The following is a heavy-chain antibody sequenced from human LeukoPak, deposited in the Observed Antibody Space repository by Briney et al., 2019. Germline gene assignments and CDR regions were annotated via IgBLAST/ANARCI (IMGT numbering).Heavy chain of an antibody. D-gene: IGHD1-26*01. Sequence: PSETLSLTCTVSGGSISSYYWSWIRQPAGKGLEWIGRIYTSGSTNYNPSLKSRVTISVDTSKNQFSLKLSSVTAADTAVYYCARAGGWELLGSFDYWGQGTLVTVSS. J-gene: IGHJ4*02. CDR3: ARAGGWELLGSFDY. CDR2: IYTSGST. V-gene: IGHV4-4*07. CDR1: GGSISSYY.